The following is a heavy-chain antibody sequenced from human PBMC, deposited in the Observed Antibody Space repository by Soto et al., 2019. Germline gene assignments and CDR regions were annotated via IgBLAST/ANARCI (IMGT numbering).Heavy chain of an antibody. J-gene: IGHJ6*02. Sequence: RGSLRLSCAASGFTFSSYAMSWVRQAPGKGLEWVSAISGSGGSTYYADSVKGRFTISRDNSKNTLYLQMNSRRAEDTAVYYCAKDVDDRIVGALYDYYYGMDVWGQGTTVTVSS. CDR2: ISGSGGST. CDR1: GFTFSSYA. V-gene: IGHV3-23*01. CDR3: AKDVDDRIVGALYDYYYGMDV. D-gene: IGHD1-26*01.